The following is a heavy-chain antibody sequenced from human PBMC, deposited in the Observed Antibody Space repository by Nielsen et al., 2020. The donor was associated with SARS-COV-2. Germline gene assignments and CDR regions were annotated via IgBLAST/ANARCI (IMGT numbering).Heavy chain of an antibody. D-gene: IGHD5-18*01. V-gene: IGHV4-34*01. Sequence: WIRQPPGKGLEWIGEINHSGSTNYNPSLKSRVSISVDTSKNQFSLKLSSVTAADTAVYYCARSAAMGPAVFDYWGQGTLVTVSS. J-gene: IGHJ4*02. CDR3: ARSAAMGPAVFDY. CDR2: INHSGST.